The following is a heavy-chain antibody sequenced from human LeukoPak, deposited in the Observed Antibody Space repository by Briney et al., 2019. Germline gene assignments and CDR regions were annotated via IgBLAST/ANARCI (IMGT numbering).Heavy chain of an antibody. CDR3: AREDYYDSSGYYAY. J-gene: IGHJ4*02. D-gene: IGHD3-22*01. Sequence: ASVKVSCKASGGTFSSYAISWVRQAPGQGLEWMGGIIPIFGTANYALKFQGRVTITADESTSTAYMELSSLRSEDTAVYYCAREDYYDSSGYYAYWGQGTLVTVSS. CDR2: IIPIFGTA. CDR1: GGTFSSYA. V-gene: IGHV1-69*13.